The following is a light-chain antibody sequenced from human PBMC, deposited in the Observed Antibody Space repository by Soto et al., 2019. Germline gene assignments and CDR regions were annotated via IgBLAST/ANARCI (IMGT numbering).Light chain of an antibody. V-gene: IGLV2-11*01. CDR1: SSDVGAYNF. Sequence: QSALTQPHSVSGSPGQSVTISCTGTSSDVGAYNFVSWYQQHPGKSPKLMVFDVTERPSGVPDRFSGYKSGNTASLTISGLQAEDEADYYCCSYAGNYVVFGGGTKVTVL. J-gene: IGLJ2*01. CDR2: DVT. CDR3: CSYAGNYVV.